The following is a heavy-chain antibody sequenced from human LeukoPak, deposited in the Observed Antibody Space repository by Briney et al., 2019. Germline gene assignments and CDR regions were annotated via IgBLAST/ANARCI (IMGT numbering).Heavy chain of an antibody. CDR1: AFTFNTYW. D-gene: IGHD1-26*01. CDR2: INGDESST. J-gene: IGHJ4*02. CDR3: ARGAKWAYYFDY. Sequence: PGGSLRLSCAASAFTFNTYWMRWVRQVPGRGLEWVSRINGDESSTNYADSVKGRFTISRDNAKDTLYLHMNSLTAEDTAVYYCARGAKWAYYFDYRGQGTLVTVSS. V-gene: IGHV3-74*01.